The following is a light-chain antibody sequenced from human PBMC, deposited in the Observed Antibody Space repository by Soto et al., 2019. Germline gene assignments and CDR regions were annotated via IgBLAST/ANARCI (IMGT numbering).Light chain of an antibody. CDR1: QSISSW. V-gene: IGKV1-39*01. CDR2: AAS. J-gene: IGKJ1*01. Sequence: DIQITHSAAALSATVGDRVTITCRASQSISSWLAWYQQKPGKAPKLLIYAASSLQSGVPSRFSGSGSGTDFTLTISSLQPEDFATYYCQQSYSTLWTFGQGTKVDIK. CDR3: QQSYSTLWT.